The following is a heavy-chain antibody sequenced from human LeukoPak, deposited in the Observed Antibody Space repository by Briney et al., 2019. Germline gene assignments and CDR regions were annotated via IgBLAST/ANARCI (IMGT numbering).Heavy chain of an antibody. Sequence: PGGSLRLSCAASGFTFSSYAMHWVRQAPGKGLEWVAVISYDGSNKYYADSVKGRFTISRDNSKNTLYLQMNSLRAEDTAVYYCARLGRDGYFDYWGQGTLVTVSS. CDR3: ARLGRDGYFDY. J-gene: IGHJ4*02. CDR1: GFTFSSYA. D-gene: IGHD5-24*01. CDR2: ISYDGSNK. V-gene: IGHV3-30-3*01.